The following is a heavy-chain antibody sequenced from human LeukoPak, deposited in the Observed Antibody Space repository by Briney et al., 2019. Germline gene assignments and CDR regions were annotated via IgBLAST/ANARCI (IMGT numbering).Heavy chain of an antibody. CDR1: GYTFTSYD. CDR2: MNPNSGNT. V-gene: IGHV1-8*02. J-gene: IGHJ5*02. Sequence: ASVKVSCKASGYTFTSYDINWVRQATGQGLEWMGWMNPNSGNTGYAQKFQGRVTMTRNTSISTAYMELSSLRSEDTAVYYCARGAIPGVVVPAATNWFDPWGQGTLVTVSS. CDR3: ARGAIPGVVVPAATNWFDP. D-gene: IGHD2-2*01.